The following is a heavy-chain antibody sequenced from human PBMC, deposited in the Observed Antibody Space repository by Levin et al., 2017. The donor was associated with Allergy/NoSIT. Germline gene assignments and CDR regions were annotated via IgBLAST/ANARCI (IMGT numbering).Heavy chain of an antibody. CDR2: INRSGST. V-gene: IGHV4-34*01. J-gene: IGHJ3*02. D-gene: IGHD3-22*01. CDR1: GGSFSGYY. CDR3: ARGPHYYDSNGYYYSNAFDI. Sequence: SETLSLTCAVYGGSFSGYYWTWIRQPPGKGLDWIGEINRSGSTNYNSSLKSRVTISIDTSKNQFSLQLRSVTAADTAVYYCARGPHYYDSNGYYYSNAFDIWGQGTMVTVSS.